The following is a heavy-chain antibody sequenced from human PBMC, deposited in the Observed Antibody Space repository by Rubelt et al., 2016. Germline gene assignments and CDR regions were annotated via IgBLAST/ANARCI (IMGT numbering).Heavy chain of an antibody. D-gene: IGHD4-17*01. V-gene: IGHV3-30*04. CDR3: ARMMSMTTVTTSYYYGMDV. CDR2: VSYDGSNK. J-gene: IGHJ6*02. CDR1: SSYA. Sequence: SSYAMHWVRQAPGKGLDWVAVVSYDGSNKFYADSVKGRFTISRDTSKNTLYLQMNSLRAEDTAVYYCARMMSMTTVTTSYYYGMDVWGQGTTVTVS.